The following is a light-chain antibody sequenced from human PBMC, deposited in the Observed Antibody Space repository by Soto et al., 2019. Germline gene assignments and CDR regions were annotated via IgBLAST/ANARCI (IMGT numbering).Light chain of an antibody. Sequence: DIQLTQSPSTLSASVGDRVTITCRASQSISSYLNWYQHKPGTAPRLLIYGASSLQSGVPSRFSGSGSGTDFTLIISSLQPEDFATYYCQQYNSYSQTFGQGTKVDIK. CDR2: GAS. J-gene: IGKJ1*01. CDR1: QSISSY. CDR3: QQYNSYSQT. V-gene: IGKV1-39*01.